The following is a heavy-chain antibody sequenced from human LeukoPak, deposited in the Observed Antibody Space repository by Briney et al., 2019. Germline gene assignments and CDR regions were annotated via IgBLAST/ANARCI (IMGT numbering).Heavy chain of an antibody. CDR2: ISGSTGST. CDR1: GYTFSTYG. V-gene: IGHV1-18*01. J-gene: IGHJ5*02. Sequence: ASVKVSCKASGYTFSTYGITWVREAPGQGPEWLGWISGSTGSTHYAQAVQGRVTMTTDTSTATAYMELRSLRSDDTAVYYCARVGRDCSDIKCYWADRFDPWGQGTLVIVSS. CDR3: ARVGRDCSDIKCYWADRFDP. D-gene: IGHD2-15*01.